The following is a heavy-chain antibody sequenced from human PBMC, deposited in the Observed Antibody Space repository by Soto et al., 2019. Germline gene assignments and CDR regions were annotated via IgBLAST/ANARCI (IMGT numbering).Heavy chain of an antibody. V-gene: IGHV4-30-4*01. CDR2: IFHSGTT. CDR3: AREPYLPKARNDF. J-gene: IGHJ4*02. CDR1: GGSISSADYF. Sequence: QVHLQESGPGLVKPSQTLSLTCSVSGGSISSADYFWTWIRQSPGKGLEWMGYIFHSGTTYYNPSLTSGLIISIENSKNQYSLRLTSVTAADSAVYFCAREPYLPKARNDFWGQGTLVTVSS.